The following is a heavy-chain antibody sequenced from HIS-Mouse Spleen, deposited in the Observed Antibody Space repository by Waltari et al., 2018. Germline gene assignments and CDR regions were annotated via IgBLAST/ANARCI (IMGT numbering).Heavy chain of an antibody. Sequence: QLQLQESGPGLVNTSETLSLPCTVSGGSISSRSYYRCWIRQPPGKGREWIGSIYYSGSTYYNPSLKSRVTISVDTSKNQFSLKLSSVTAADTAVYYCAREIPYSSSWYDWYFDLWGRGTLVTVSS. V-gene: IGHV4-39*07. CDR2: IYYSGST. J-gene: IGHJ2*01. CDR1: GGSISSRSYY. CDR3: AREIPYSSSWYDWYFDL. D-gene: IGHD6-13*01.